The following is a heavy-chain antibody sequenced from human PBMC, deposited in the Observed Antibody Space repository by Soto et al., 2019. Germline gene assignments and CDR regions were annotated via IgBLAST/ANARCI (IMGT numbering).Heavy chain of an antibody. CDR3: SRDASQDGSAQGCLAT. V-gene: IGHV3-21*02. Sequence: EVQLVESGGGLVKPGGSLRLSCAASGFTFRSFTMNWVRQAPGKGLEWVSTISSNSAYIDYTDALRGRFTISRDNTKNSLQLQINSRRADDTAVYYCSRDASQDGSAQGCLATWGPGTLVTVSS. J-gene: IGHJ5*02. D-gene: IGHD6-25*01. CDR2: ISSNSAYI. CDR1: GFTFRSFT.